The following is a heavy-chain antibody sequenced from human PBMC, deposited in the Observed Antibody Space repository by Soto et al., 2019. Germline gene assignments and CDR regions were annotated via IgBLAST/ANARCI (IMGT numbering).Heavy chain of an antibody. CDR2: TSYDGTTK. V-gene: IGHV3-30-3*01. Sequence: GGSLRLSCAASGFTSSTSAMHWVRQAPGKGLEWVAVTSYDGTTKYYADSVKGRFTISRDNSKNTLSLQMDSLSADDTAVYSCARAGSNYFASGSYLPYYMDVWGKGTTVTVSS. CDR1: GFTSSTSA. D-gene: IGHD3-10*01. CDR3: ARAGSNYFASGSYLPYYMDV. J-gene: IGHJ6*03.